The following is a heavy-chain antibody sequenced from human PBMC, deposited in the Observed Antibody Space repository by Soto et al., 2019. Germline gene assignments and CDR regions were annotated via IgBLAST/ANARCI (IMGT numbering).Heavy chain of an antibody. CDR2: INHSGST. V-gene: IGHV4-34*01. Sequence: QVQLQQWGAGLLKPSETLSLTCAVYGGSFSGYYWTWIRQPPGTGLEWIGKINHSGSTNYNPSLKGLVTISVDAVKNQFSLELTSVTAVDTAVYYCARDKSTCLFDYWGQGTLVTVSS. CDR3: ARDKSTCLFDY. CDR1: GGSFSGYY. J-gene: IGHJ4*02. D-gene: IGHD2-2*01.